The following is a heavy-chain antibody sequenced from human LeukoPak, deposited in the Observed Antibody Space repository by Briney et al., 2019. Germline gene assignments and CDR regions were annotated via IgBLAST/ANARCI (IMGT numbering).Heavy chain of an antibody. J-gene: IGHJ4*02. CDR1: GYTFTGYY. Sequence: ASVKVSCKASGYTFTGYYMHWVRQAPGQGLEWMGWINPNSGGTNYAQKFQGRVTMTRNTSISTAYMELSSLRSEDTAVYYCAKRGYSYGEFDYWGQGTLVTVSS. CDR2: INPNSGGT. D-gene: IGHD5-18*01. CDR3: AKRGYSYGEFDY. V-gene: IGHV1-2*02.